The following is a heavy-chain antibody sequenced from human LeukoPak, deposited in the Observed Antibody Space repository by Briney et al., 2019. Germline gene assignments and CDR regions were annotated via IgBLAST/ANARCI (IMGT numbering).Heavy chain of an antibody. Sequence: GGSLRLSCAASGFTFSSYGMHWVRQAPGKGLEWVAVISYDGSNKYYADSAKGRFTISRDNSKNTLYLQMNSLRAEDTAVYYCAKDKVDYYYMDVWGKGTTVTVSS. V-gene: IGHV3-30*18. CDR1: GFTFSSYG. J-gene: IGHJ6*03. CDR2: ISYDGSNK. CDR3: AKDKVDYYYMDV. D-gene: IGHD2-15*01.